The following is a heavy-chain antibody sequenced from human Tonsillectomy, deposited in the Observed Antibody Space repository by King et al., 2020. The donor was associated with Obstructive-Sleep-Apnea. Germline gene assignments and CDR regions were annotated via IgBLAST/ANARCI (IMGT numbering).Heavy chain of an antibody. V-gene: IGHV3-33*01. CDR2: IWYDGSEK. CDR1: GFTFSSYG. Sequence: VQLVQSGGGVVQPGRSLRLSCAASGFTFSSYGMYWVRQAPGKGLEGVAVIWYDGSEKYYEDSVKGRFTISRDNSKNKLYLQMNSLRAEDTAVYYCASDSMPYGDSTYYYGLDVWGQGTTVTVSS. CDR3: ASDSMPYGDSTYYYGLDV. J-gene: IGHJ6*02. D-gene: IGHD4-17*01.